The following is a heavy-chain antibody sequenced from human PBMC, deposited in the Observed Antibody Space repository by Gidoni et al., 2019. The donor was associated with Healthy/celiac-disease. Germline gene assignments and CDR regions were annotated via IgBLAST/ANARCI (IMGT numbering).Heavy chain of an antibody. Sequence: QVQLVESGGGVFHPGRSLRLSCAAAGFTFISYAMHWIRQAPGKGLEWVAVISYDGSNKYYADSVKGRFTISRDNSKNTLYLQMNSLRAEDTAVYYCARDEQYQLLWNFDYWGQGTLVTVSS. CDR3: ARDEQYQLLWNFDY. CDR2: ISYDGSNK. J-gene: IGHJ4*02. CDR1: GFTFISYA. V-gene: IGHV3-30-3*01. D-gene: IGHD2-2*01.